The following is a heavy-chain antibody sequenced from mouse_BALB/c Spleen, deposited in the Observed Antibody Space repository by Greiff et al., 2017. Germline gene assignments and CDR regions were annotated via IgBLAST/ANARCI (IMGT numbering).Heavy chain of an antibody. CDR1: GYTFTSYW. D-gene: IGHD1-1*01. CDR3: TREGRGGSSYDY. CDR2: IYPSDSYT. V-gene: IGHV1-69*02. J-gene: IGHJ2*01. Sequence: QVQLQQPGAELVRPGASVKLSCKASGYTFTSYWINWVKQRPGQGLEWIGNIYPSDSYTNYNQKFKDKATLTVDKSSSTAYMQLSSPTSEDSAVYSCTREGRGGSSYDYWGQGTTLTVSA.